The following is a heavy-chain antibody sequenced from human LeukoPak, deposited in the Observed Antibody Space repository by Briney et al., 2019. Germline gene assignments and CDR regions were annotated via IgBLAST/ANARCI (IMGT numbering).Heavy chain of an antibody. CDR2: ISSSSSTI. CDR1: GFTFSSYS. CDR3: ARDLIAVAGTGGFDY. V-gene: IGHV3-48*04. J-gene: IGHJ4*02. Sequence: GGSLRLSCAASGFTFSSYSMNWVRQAPGKGLEWVSYISSSSSTIYYADSVKGRFTISRDNAKNSLYLQMNSLRAEDTAVYYCARDLIAVAGTGGFDYWGQGTLVTVS. D-gene: IGHD6-19*01.